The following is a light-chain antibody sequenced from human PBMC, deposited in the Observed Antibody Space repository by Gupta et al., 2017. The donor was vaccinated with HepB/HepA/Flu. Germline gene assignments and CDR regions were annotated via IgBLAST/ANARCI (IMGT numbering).Light chain of an antibody. CDR1: QSISDW. Sequence: DIQMTQSPSTLSASVGDRVTITCRASQSISDWLAWYQQKPGKAPNLLIYRASTLESGVPSRFSGSGSGTEFTLTISSLQPDDFATYYCQEVSGSSWTVGQGTKVEIK. V-gene: IGKV1-5*03. CDR2: RAS. J-gene: IGKJ1*01. CDR3: QEVSGSSWT.